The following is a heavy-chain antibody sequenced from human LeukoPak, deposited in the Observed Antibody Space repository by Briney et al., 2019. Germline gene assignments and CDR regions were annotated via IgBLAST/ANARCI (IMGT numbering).Heavy chain of an antibody. CDR1: GYTFTGYY. CDR2: INPNSGGT. Sequence: ASVKVSCKASGYTFTGYYMHWVRQAPGQGLEWMGWINPNSGGTNYAQKFQGRVTMTRDTPISTAYMELSRLRSDDTAVYYCARVRDQDSSGWSLFDYWGQGTLVTVSS. CDR3: ARVRDQDSSGWSLFDY. J-gene: IGHJ4*02. D-gene: IGHD6-19*01. V-gene: IGHV1-2*02.